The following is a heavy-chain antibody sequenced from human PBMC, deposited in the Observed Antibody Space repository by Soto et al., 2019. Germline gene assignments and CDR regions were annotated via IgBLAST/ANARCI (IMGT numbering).Heavy chain of an antibody. Sequence: QVQLVQSGAEVKKPGASVKVSCKASGYTFTSYDINWVRQATGQGLEWMGWMNPNSGNTGYAQKFQGRVTMTRNTSISTAYMELSRLRSEDAAVYYCARGGKRSCSSTSCYRIDYWGQGTLVTVSS. CDR1: GYTFTSYD. CDR2: MNPNSGNT. V-gene: IGHV1-8*01. J-gene: IGHJ4*02. CDR3: ARGGKRSCSSTSCYRIDY. D-gene: IGHD2-2*02.